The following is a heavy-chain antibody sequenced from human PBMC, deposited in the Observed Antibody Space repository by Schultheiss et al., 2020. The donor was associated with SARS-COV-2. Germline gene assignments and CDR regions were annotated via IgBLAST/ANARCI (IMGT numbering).Heavy chain of an antibody. CDR3: ARGIRWDLLIDF. CDR1: GFTFSSYE. V-gene: IGHV3-48*03. J-gene: IGHJ4*02. CDR2: ISTSGSTI. Sequence: GGSLRLSCAASGFTFSSYEMNWVRQAPGRGLEWVSYISTSGSTIYYADSMKGRFTISRDNARNSLYLQMRSLRAEDTAVYYCARGIRWDLLIDFWGQGTLVTVSS. D-gene: IGHD1-26*01.